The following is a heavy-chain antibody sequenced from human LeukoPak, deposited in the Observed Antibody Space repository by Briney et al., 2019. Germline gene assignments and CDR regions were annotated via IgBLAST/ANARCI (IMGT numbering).Heavy chain of an antibody. J-gene: IGHJ5*02. CDR2: IYYSGST. V-gene: IGHV4-59*01. CDR3: ARGAYCSSTSCYISWFDP. Sequence: SETLSLTCTVSGGSISSYYWSWIRQPPGKGLEWIGYIYYSGSTNYNPSLKSRVPISVDTSKNQFSLKLSSVTAADTAVYYCARGAYCSSTSCYISWFDPWGQGTLVTVSS. CDR1: GGSISSYY. D-gene: IGHD2-2*02.